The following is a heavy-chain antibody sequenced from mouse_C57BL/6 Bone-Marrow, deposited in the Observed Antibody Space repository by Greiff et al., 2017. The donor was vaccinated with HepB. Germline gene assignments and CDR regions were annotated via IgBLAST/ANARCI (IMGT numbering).Heavy chain of an antibody. CDR2: IDPETGGT. Sequence: VKLMESGAELVRPGASVTLSCKASGYTFTDYEMHWVKQTPVHGLEWIGAIDPETGGTAYNQKFKGKAILTADKSSSTAYMELRSLTSEDSAVYYCTRNAPHWYFDVWGTGTTVTVSS. CDR3: TRNAPHWYFDV. V-gene: IGHV1-15*01. CDR1: GYTFTDYE. J-gene: IGHJ1*03.